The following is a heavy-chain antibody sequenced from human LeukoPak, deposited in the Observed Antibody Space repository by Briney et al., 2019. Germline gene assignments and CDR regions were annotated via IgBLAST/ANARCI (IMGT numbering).Heavy chain of an antibody. J-gene: IGHJ4*02. CDR2: IKGSDNYI. CDR1: GFTFSAYT. D-gene: IGHD3-10*01. Sequence: GGSLRLSCAASGFTFSAYTLNWVRQAPGKGLEWVSSIKGSDNYIYHAPSLAGRFTVSTDDAQNSIYLQMSSLRVEDTAIYYCARSRGMSMNDKNLLYWGQGTLVTVSS. V-gene: IGHV3-21*06. CDR3: ARSRGMSMNDKNLLY.